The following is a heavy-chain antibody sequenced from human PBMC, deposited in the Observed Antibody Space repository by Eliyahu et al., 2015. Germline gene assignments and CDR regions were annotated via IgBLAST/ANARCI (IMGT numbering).Heavy chain of an antibody. CDR1: GFPFXSYG. CDR3: ARVGAFDI. Sequence: QVXLVESGGGVVQPGRSLRLXCAXSGFPFXSYGMHWXRPAPGKGLEWVAVIWYDGSNKYYADSVKGRFTISRDNSKNTLYLQMNSLRAEDTAVYYCARVGAFDIWGQGTMVTVSS. J-gene: IGHJ3*02. CDR2: IWYDGSNK. V-gene: IGHV3-33*01.